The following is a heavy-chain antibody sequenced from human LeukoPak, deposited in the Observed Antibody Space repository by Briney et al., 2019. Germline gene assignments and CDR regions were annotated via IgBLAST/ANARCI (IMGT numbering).Heavy chain of an antibody. Sequence: SETLSLTCTVSGGSISSSSYYWGWIRQPPGKGLEWIGSIYYSGSTYYNPSLKSRVTISVDTSKNQFSLKLSSVTAADTAVYYCARGSIVPYRGRFDPWGQGTLVTVSS. J-gene: IGHJ5*02. CDR3: ARGSIVPYRGRFDP. D-gene: IGHD2-2*01. V-gene: IGHV4-39*07. CDR1: GGSISSSSYY. CDR2: IYYSGST.